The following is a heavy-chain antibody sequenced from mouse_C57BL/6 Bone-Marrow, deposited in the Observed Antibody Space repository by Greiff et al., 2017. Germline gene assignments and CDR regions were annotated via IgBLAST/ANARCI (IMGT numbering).Heavy chain of an antibody. CDR1: GFTFSSYT. V-gene: IGHV5-9*01. CDR3: ASGRSTGGYAIDY. D-gene: IGHD1-1*01. J-gene: IGHJ4*01. CDR2: ISGGGGNT. Sequence: EVKLVQSGGGLVKPGGSLKLSCAASGFTFSSYTMSWVRQTPEKRLEWVATISGGGGNTYYPDSVKGRVTISRDNSNNPLYLQMGSLGSEDTALYYCASGRSTGGYAIDYWGQGTSVTVSS.